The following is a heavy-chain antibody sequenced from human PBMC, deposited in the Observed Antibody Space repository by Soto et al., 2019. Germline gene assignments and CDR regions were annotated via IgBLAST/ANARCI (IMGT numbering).Heavy chain of an antibody. V-gene: IGHV3-30-3*01. D-gene: IGHD2-8*02. J-gene: IGHJ4*02. Sequence: PGGSLRLSCAASGFTLSHFAMHWVRQAPGKGLEWISVISFNATNGFFADSVKGRFSISRDNSANRLYLQMTNLRPEDTAIYYCARDRGRGYCTGGLCYLCLEHWGQGNPVTVSS. CDR1: GFTLSHFA. CDR3: ARDRGRGYCTGGLCYLCLEH. CDR2: ISFNATNG.